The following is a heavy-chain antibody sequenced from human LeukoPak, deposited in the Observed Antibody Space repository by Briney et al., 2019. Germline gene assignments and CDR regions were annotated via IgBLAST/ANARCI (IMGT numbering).Heavy chain of an antibody. J-gene: IGHJ4*02. D-gene: IGHD6-13*01. Sequence: ASVKVSCKASGGTLSSYAISWVRQAPGQGLEWMGGIIPIFGTANYAQKFQGRVTITADESTSTAYMELSSLRSEDTAVYYCARGPSSWYAGPPWFDYWGQGTLVTVSS. CDR2: IIPIFGTA. CDR3: ARGPSSWYAGPPWFDY. V-gene: IGHV1-69*13. CDR1: GGTLSSYA.